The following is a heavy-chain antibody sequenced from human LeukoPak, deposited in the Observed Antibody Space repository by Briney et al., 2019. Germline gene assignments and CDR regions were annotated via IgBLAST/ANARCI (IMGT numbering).Heavy chain of an antibody. CDR1: GITVSQSD. D-gene: IGHD3-10*01. Sequence: PGGSLRLSCAVSGITVSQSDMSWVRQAPGRGLEWVSLIYTDGATHYADSVKGRFIISRVNSKNTVYLEMNSLRPEDTAVYFCARDRAGSKPWVKFDPWGQGTMVTVSS. CDR3: ARDRAGSKPWVKFDP. V-gene: IGHV3-66*02. J-gene: IGHJ5*02. CDR2: IYTDGAT.